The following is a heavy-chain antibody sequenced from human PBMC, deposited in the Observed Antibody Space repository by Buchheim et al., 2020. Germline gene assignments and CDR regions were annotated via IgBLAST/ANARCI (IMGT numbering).Heavy chain of an antibody. CDR3: AKDRPAPAYCGGDCYSSSAYYYGMDV. V-gene: IGHV3-23*01. CDR2: ISGSGGST. J-gene: IGHJ6*02. CDR1: GFTFSSYA. Sequence: EVQLLESGGGLVQPGGSLRLSCAAFGFTFSSYAMSWVRQAPGKGLEWVSAISGSGGSTYYADSVKGRFTISRDNSKNTLYLQMNSLRAEDTAVYYCAKDRPAPAYCGGDCYSSSAYYYGMDVWGQGTT. D-gene: IGHD2-21*02.